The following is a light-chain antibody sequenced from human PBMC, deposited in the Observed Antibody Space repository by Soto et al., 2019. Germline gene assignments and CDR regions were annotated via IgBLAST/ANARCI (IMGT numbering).Light chain of an antibody. CDR3: QHYNDWPPAFT. Sequence: EILMTQSPATLSVSPGERATLSCRASQSLNRNLAWYHQKPGQAPRLIIYGASTRASGIPARFSGSGSGTEFTLTISSLQSEDFALYYCQHYNDWPPAFTFAPGTKVDL. CDR2: GAS. CDR1: QSLNRN. J-gene: IGKJ3*01. V-gene: IGKV3D-15*01.